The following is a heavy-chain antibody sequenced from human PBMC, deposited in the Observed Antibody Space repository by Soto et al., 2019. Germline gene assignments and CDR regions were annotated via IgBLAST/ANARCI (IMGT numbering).Heavy chain of an antibody. CDR2: IIPIFGTA. Sequence: SVKVSCKASGGNFRSYAISWVRPAPGKGVEWMGGIIPIFGTANYAQKFQGRVTITADESTSTAYMELSSLRSEDTAVYYCARAVSSSSPDYYYYGMDVWGQGTTVTVSS. D-gene: IGHD6-13*01. CDR1: GGNFRSYA. J-gene: IGHJ6*02. CDR3: ARAVSSSSPDYYYYGMDV. V-gene: IGHV1-69*13.